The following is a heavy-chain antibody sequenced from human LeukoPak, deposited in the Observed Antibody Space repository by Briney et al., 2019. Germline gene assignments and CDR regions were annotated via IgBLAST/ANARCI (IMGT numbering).Heavy chain of an antibody. Sequence: GGSLRLSCAASGFTFSSYSMNWVSQAPGKGLEWVSSISSSSSYIYYADSVKGRFTISRDNAKNSLYLQMNSLRAEDTAVYHCARDQRRSAFDIWGQGTMVTVSS. J-gene: IGHJ3*02. CDR1: GFTFSSYS. CDR2: ISSSSSYI. CDR3: ARDQRRSAFDI. V-gene: IGHV3-21*01.